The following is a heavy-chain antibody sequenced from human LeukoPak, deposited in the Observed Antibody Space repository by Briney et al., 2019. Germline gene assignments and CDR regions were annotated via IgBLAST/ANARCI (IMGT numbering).Heavy chain of an antibody. CDR1: GFTFSDYW. J-gene: IGHJ4*02. CDR2: IKQDGSEK. V-gene: IGHV3-7*01. Sequence: GGSLRLSCAASGFTFSDYWMTWVRQAAGKGLEWVAHIKQDGSEKYYVDPVKSRFTNSRDNAKNLLYLQMNSLGAEDTAVYYCARGWNYAFRFDYWGQGTLVTVSS. D-gene: IGHD1-7*01. CDR3: ARGWNYAFRFDY.